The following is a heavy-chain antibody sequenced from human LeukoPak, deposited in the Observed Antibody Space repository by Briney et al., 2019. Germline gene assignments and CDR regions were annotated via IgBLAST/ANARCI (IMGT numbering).Heavy chain of an antibody. J-gene: IGHJ4*02. Sequence: ASVKVSCKASGYTFTSYAMHWVRQAPGQRLEGMGWISAYNGNTNYAQKLQGRVTLPTDTPTSTAYMELRRLRSDHTAVYYCARRYSMVRGTADYWGQGTLVPVSS. CDR1: GYTFTSYA. CDR3: ARRYSMVRGTADY. V-gene: IGHV1-18*01. CDR2: ISAYNGNT. D-gene: IGHD3-10*01.